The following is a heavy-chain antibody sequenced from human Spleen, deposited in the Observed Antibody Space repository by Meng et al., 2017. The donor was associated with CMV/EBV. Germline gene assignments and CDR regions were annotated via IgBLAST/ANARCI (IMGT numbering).Heavy chain of an antibody. J-gene: IGHJ4*02. Sequence: GESLKISCVASGFTFSNYWMHWVRQAPGKGLVWVSRINSDGSSTSYADSVRGRFTISRDNAKNTLYLQMNSLRAEDTAVYYCARGLVRGLDYWGQGTLVTVSS. CDR2: INSDGSST. CDR3: ARGLVRGLDY. D-gene: IGHD6-6*01. V-gene: IGHV3-74*01. CDR1: GFTFSNYW.